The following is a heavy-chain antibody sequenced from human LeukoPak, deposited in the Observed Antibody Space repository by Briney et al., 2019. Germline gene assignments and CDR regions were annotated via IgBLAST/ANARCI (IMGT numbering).Heavy chain of an antibody. V-gene: IGHV4-39*07. CDR1: GGSISSSSYY. Sequence: SETLSLTCTVSGGSISSSSYYWAWIRQPPGKGLEWIGSIYYSGSTYYNPSLRSRVTISVDTSKNQFSLKLSSVTAADTAVYYCARAPSGRLYYYYYMDVWGKGTTVTVSS. CDR3: ARAPSGRLYYYYYMDV. J-gene: IGHJ6*03. D-gene: IGHD2-15*01. CDR2: IYYSGST.